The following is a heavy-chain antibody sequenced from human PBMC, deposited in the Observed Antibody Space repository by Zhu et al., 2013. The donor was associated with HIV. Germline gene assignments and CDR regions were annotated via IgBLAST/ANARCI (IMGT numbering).Heavy chain of an antibody. CDR1: GFTFSSYA. CDR3: ARDDHYYFDY. V-gene: IGHV3-30-3*01. J-gene: IGHJ4*02. CDR2: ISYDGSNK. Sequence: VQLVESGGGVVQPGRSLRLSCAASGFTFSSYAMHWVRQAPGKGLEWVAVISYDGSNKYYADSVKGRFTISRDNSKNTLYLQMNSLRAEDTAVYYCARDDHYYFDYWGQGTLVTVSS.